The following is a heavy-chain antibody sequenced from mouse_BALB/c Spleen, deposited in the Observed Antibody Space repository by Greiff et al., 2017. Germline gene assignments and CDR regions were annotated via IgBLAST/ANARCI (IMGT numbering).Heavy chain of an antibody. V-gene: IGHV5-9-4*01. CDR2: ISSGGSYT. Sequence: DVMLVESGGGLVKPGGSLKLSCAASGFTFSSYAMSWVRQSPEKRLEWVAEISSGGSYTYYPDTVTGRFTISRDNAKNTLYLEMSSLRSEDTAMYYCARAYYGSSCSSYWYFDVWGAGTTVTVSS. CDR1: GFTFSSYA. J-gene: IGHJ1*01. CDR3: ARAYYGSSCSSYWYFDV. D-gene: IGHD1-1*01.